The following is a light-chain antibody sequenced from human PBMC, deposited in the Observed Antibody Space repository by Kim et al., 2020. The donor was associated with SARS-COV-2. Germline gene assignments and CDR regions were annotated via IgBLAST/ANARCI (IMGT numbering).Light chain of an antibody. CDR3: QAWDSSTVL. CDR2: QDT. CDR1: KLGDKY. V-gene: IGLV3-1*01. J-gene: IGLJ3*02. Sequence: SYELTQPPSVSVSPGQTASITCSGTKLGDKYACWYQQKPGRSPVLVIYQDTKRPSGIPERFSGSNSGNTATLTISGTQAMDEADYYCQAWDSSTVLFGGGTQLTVL.